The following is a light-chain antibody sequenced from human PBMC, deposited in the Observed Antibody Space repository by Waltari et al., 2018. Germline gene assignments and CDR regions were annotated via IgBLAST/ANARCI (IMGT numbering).Light chain of an antibody. CDR3: QQSYSTPRT. Sequence: ITCRASEYIRNYLNWFQQKPGKAPKLLIYVASSLQSGVPSRFSGSGSGTDFTLTISSLQPEDFATYYCQQSYSTPRTFGQGTKVEIK. CDR1: EYIRNY. V-gene: IGKV1-39*01. J-gene: IGKJ1*01. CDR2: VAS.